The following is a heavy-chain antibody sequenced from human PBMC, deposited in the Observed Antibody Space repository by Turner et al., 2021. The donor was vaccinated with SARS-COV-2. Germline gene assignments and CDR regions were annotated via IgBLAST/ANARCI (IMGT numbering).Heavy chain of an antibody. Sequence: QVQLVESGGGVVQPGRSLRLSCAASGFTFSSYGMHWVRQAPGKGLELVAVTSYDGSNKYYADSVKGRFTISRDNSKNTLYLQMNILRAEDTAVYYCAKQQGLYSNPMYYFDYWGQGTLVTVSS. J-gene: IGHJ4*02. CDR2: TSYDGSNK. CDR3: AKQQGLYSNPMYYFDY. CDR1: GFTFSSYG. D-gene: IGHD4-4*01. V-gene: IGHV3-30*18.